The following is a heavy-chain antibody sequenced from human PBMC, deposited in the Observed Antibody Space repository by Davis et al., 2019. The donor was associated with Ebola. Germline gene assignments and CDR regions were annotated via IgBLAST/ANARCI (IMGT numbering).Heavy chain of an antibody. CDR3: TPSTHYEDV. V-gene: IGHV3-73*01. CDR1: GFTFSNAW. D-gene: IGHD3-22*01. CDR2: IRSKANSYAT. Sequence: GESLKISCAASGFTFSNAWMSWVRQASGKGLEWVGRIRSKANSYATAYAASVKGRFTISRDDSKNTAYLQMNSLKTEDTAVYYCTPSTHYEDVWGQGTTVTVSS. J-gene: IGHJ6*02.